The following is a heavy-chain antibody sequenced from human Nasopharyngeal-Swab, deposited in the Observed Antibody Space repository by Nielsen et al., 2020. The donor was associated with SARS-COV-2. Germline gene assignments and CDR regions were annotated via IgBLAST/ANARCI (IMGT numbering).Heavy chain of an antibody. V-gene: IGHV1-46*01. J-gene: IGHJ4*02. CDR1: GYTFTSYY. CDR2: INPSGGST. CDR3: ARGVRLFGELFHYFDY. D-gene: IGHD3-10*02. Sequence: ASVKVSCKASGYTFTSYYMHWVRQAPGQGLEWMGIINPSGGSTSYAQKFQGRVTMTRDTSISTAYMELSRLRSDDTAVYYCARGVRLFGELFHYFDYWGQGTLVTVSS.